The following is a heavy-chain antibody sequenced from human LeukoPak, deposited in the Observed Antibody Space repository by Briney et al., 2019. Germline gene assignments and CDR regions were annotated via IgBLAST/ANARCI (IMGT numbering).Heavy chain of an antibody. CDR2: ISAYNGNT. V-gene: IGHV1-18*01. Sequence: ASVKVSCKASGYTCTNYGVIWVRQAPGQGLEWMGWISAYNGNTNYAQNLQGRVTMTTDTSTTTAYMELRSLNSDDTAVYYCARWGRNFDDWFDPWGQGTLVTVSS. J-gene: IGHJ5*02. CDR1: GYTCTNYG. D-gene: IGHD3-9*01. CDR3: ARWGRNFDDWFDP.